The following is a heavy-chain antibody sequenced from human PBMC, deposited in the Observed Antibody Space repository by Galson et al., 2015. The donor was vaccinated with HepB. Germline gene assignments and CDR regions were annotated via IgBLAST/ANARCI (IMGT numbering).Heavy chain of an antibody. D-gene: IGHD4-23*01. Sequence: SLRLSCAASGFTFSDYYMSWIRQAPGKGLEWVSYISSSGSTIYYADSVKGRLTISRDNAKNSLYLQMNSLRAEDTAVYYCARSRRAERKRWDHYYYYYMDVWGKGTTVTVSS. CDR3: ARSRRAERKRWDHYYYYYMDV. V-gene: IGHV3-11*01. J-gene: IGHJ6*03. CDR1: GFTFSDYY. CDR2: ISSSGSTI.